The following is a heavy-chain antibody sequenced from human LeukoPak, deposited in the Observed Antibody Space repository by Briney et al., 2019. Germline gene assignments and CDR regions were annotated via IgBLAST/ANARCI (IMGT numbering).Heavy chain of an antibody. J-gene: IGHJ4*02. CDR3: ASGCSGGSCYGY. CDR1: DYTFTSYG. D-gene: IGHD2-15*01. V-gene: IGHV1-18*01. CDR2: ISAYNGNT. Sequence: ASVKLSCKASDYTFTSYGISWVRQAPGQGLEWMGWISAYNGNTNYAQKLQGRVTMTTDTSTSTAYMELRSLRSDDTAVYYCASGCSGGSCYGYWGQGTLVTVSS.